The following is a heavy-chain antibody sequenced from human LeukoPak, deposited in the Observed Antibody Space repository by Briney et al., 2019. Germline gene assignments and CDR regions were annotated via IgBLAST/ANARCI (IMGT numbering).Heavy chain of an antibody. J-gene: IGHJ4*02. Sequence: GGSLRLSCAASGFTVSSNYMSWVRQAPGKGLEWVSVIYSGGSTYYADSVKGRFTISRDNSKNTLYLQMNSLRAEDTAVYYCAKDIPTIVVVPAAIGHWGQGTLVTVSS. V-gene: IGHV3-66*01. D-gene: IGHD2-2*01. CDR2: IYSGGST. CDR3: AKDIPTIVVVPAAIGH. CDR1: GFTVSSNY.